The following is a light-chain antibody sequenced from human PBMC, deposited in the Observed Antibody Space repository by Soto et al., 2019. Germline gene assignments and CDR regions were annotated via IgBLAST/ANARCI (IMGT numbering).Light chain of an antibody. J-gene: IGKJ4*01. CDR2: GAS. V-gene: IGKV3-15*01. CDR1: LSVSSR. Sequence: EIVMTQSPATLSVSPGERATISCRASLSVSSRLAWYQQKPGQAPRLLIYGASTRATGLPARFSGSGSGTEFTLTISSLQSEDFAVYYCQHYTNWPLTFGGGTKVDIK. CDR3: QHYTNWPLT.